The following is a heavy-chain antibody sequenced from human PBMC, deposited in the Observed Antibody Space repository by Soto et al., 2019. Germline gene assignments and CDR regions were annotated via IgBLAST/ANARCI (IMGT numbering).Heavy chain of an antibody. CDR2: INHSGST. D-gene: IGHD6-13*01. J-gene: IGHJ6*02. CDR3: ARGHIAAAKLGAPNYYYYYGMDV. V-gene: IGHV4-34*01. CDR1: GGSFSGYY. Sequence: SETLSLTCAVYGGSFSGYYWSLIRQPPGKGLEWIGEINHSGSTNYNPSLKSRVTISVDTSKNQFSLKLSSVTAADTAVYYCARGHIAAAKLGAPNYYYYYGMDVWGQGTTVTVSS.